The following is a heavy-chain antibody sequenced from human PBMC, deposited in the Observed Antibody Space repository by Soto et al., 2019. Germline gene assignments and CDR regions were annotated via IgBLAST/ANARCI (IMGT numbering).Heavy chain of an antibody. CDR2: INHSGST. CDR1: GGSINSGSISGNSYF. Sequence: PSETLSLTCTVSGGSINSGSISGNSYFWTWIRQPPGKGLEWIGEINHSGSTNCNPSLKSRVTISVDTSKNQFSPKLSSVTAADTAVYYCARGSYWFDSWGQGTLVTVSS. J-gene: IGHJ5*01. V-gene: IGHV4-61*01. D-gene: IGHD6-13*01. CDR3: ARGSYWFDS.